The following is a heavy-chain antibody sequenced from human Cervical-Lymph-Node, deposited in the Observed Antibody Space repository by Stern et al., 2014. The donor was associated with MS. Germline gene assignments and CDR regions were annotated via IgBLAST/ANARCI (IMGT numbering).Heavy chain of an antibody. CDR3: AKTDSSGLYPNHDY. CDR2: FTSSGGST. V-gene: IGHV3-23*04. Sequence: EVQLVESGGGLVQPGGSLRLSCAASGFTFSSYAMSWVRQAPGKGLEWLSTFTSSGGSTYYADSVKGRFTISRDNSKNTLYLQMNSLRAEDTAVYYCAKTDSSGLYPNHDYWGQGTLVTVSS. J-gene: IGHJ4*02. CDR1: GFTFSSYA. D-gene: IGHD6-19*01.